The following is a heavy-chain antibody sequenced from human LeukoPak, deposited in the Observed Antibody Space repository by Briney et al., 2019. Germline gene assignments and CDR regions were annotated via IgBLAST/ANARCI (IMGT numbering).Heavy chain of an antibody. CDR3: ARGRRSVQRVAGGYYYYMDV. Sequence: SETLSLNCAVYGGSFSGYYWSWIRQPPGQGLEWIGEINHSGSTNYNPSLKSRVTISVDTSKNPFSLKLSSVTAADTAVYYCARGRRSVQRVAGGYYYYMDVWGKGTTVTVSS. D-gene: IGHD3-16*01. J-gene: IGHJ6*03. CDR2: INHSGST. V-gene: IGHV4-34*01. CDR1: GGSFSGYY.